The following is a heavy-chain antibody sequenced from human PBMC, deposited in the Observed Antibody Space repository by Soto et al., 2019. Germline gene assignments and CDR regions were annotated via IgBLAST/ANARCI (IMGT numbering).Heavy chain of an antibody. Sequence: EVQLLESGGGLVQPGGSLRLSCAASGFTFSTYAMNWVRQAPGNGLEWVSAISGSGGSIHYADSVKGRFTISRDNSKNTLYLQMNRLRDEDTAVYNCVKGSWKGDVWGQGTTVTVSS. V-gene: IGHV3-23*01. CDR3: VKGSWKGDV. CDR2: ISGSGGSI. D-gene: IGHD1-1*01. CDR1: GFTFSTYA. J-gene: IGHJ6*02.